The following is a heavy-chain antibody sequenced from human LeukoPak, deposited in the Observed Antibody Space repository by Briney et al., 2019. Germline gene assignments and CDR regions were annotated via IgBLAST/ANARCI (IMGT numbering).Heavy chain of an antibody. Sequence: GESLQISCKGSGYSFTSYWIGWVRQMPGKGLEWMGIIYPGDSDTRYSPSFQGQVTISADKSIRTAYLQWGSLKASDTAMYYCARSQGYCSGGSCLQGDWFDPWGQGTLVTVSS. D-gene: IGHD2-15*01. V-gene: IGHV5-51*01. CDR1: GYSFTSYW. J-gene: IGHJ5*02. CDR2: IYPGDSDT. CDR3: ARSQGYCSGGSCLQGDWFDP.